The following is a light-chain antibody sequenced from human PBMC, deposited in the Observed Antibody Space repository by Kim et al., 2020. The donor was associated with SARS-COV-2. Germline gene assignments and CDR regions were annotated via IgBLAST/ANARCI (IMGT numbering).Light chain of an antibody. CDR2: GEN. Sequence: ALGQTVRSTCQGDSLRSFFASWYQQKPGQAPLLVIFGENTRPSGIPDRFSASSSGNTASLTITGAQAEDEADYYCSSRDNSGNRWLFGGGTQLTVL. CDR1: SLRSFF. J-gene: IGLJ3*02. CDR3: SSRDNSGNRWL. V-gene: IGLV3-19*01.